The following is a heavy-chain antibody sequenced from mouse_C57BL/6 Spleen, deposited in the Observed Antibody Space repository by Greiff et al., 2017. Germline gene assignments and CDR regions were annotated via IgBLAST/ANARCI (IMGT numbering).Heavy chain of an antibody. J-gene: IGHJ2*01. Sequence: QVHVKQSGAELARPGASVKLSCKASGYTFTSYGISWVKQRTGQGLEWIGEIYPRSGNTYYNEKFKGKATLTADKSSSTAYMELRSLTSEDSAVYFCARYYYGSSPLDYWGQGTTLTVSS. CDR2: IYPRSGNT. CDR1: GYTFTSYG. D-gene: IGHD1-1*01. CDR3: ARYYYGSSPLDY. V-gene: IGHV1-81*01.